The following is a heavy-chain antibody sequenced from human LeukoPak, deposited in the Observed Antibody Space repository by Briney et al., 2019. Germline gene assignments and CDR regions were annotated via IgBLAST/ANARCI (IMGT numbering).Heavy chain of an antibody. J-gene: IGHJ6*02. CDR2: ISGSGGST. V-gene: IGHV3-23*01. D-gene: IGHD3-10*01. Sequence: AGGSLRLSCAASGFTFSSYAMSWVRQAPGKGLEWVSAISGSGGSTYYADSVKGRFTISRDNSKNTLYLQMNSLRAEDTAVYYCAKASYDGETAYYYYGMDVWGQGTTVTVSS. CDR3: AKASYDGETAYYYYGMDV. CDR1: GFTFSSYA.